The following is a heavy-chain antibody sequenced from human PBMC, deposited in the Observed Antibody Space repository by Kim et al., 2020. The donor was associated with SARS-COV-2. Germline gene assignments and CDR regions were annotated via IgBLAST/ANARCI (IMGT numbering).Heavy chain of an antibody. CDR3: ARAPREGTMGRGVMDY. J-gene: IGHJ4*02. Sequence: SLKSRVTISVDTSKNQFSLKLSSVTAADTAVYYCARAPREGTMGRGVMDYWGQGTLVTVSS. V-gene: IGHV4-34*01. D-gene: IGHD3-10*01.